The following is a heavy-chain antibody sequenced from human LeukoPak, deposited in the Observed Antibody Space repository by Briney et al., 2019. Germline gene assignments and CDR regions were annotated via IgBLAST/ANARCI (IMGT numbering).Heavy chain of an antibody. CDR2: ISGCGGNT. D-gene: IGHD1-26*01. CDR3: ARPSPSGIYPRGVFDI. Sequence: GGSLTLSCAASGFTFSSYAMSWVRQAPGKGLEWVSTISGCGGNTFYADSVKARFTISRHNAKNSLYLQMNSLRAEDTAVYYCARPSPSGIYPRGVFDIWGQGTMVTVSS. CDR1: GFTFSSYA. V-gene: IGHV3-23*01. J-gene: IGHJ3*02.